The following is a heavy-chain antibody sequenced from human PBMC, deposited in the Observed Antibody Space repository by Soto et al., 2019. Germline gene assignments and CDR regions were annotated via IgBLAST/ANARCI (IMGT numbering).Heavy chain of an antibody. CDR1: GGSFSGYY. J-gene: IGHJ4*02. CDR3: ARGGLVQNY. CDR2: INRSGST. V-gene: IGHV4-34*01. Sequence: SETLSLTCAVYGGSFSGYYWSWLPQPPGRGLEWFGEINRSGSTNYNPSLKSRVTISVDTSKTQSTLKVSSVTAADTAVYYCARGGLVQNYWGQGTLVTVS. D-gene: IGHD6-19*01.